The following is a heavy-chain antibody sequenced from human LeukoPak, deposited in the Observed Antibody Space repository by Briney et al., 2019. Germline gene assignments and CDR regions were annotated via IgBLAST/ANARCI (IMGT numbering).Heavy chain of an antibody. V-gene: IGHV4-59*12. CDR1: GGSISSYY. CDR2: IYYSGST. Sequence: SETLSLTCTVSGGSISSYYWSWIRQPPVKGLEWIGYIYYSGSTNYNPSLKSRVTISVDTSKNQFSLKLSSVTAADTAVYYCARDVAAVVDAFDIWGQGTMVTVSS. D-gene: IGHD6-13*01. J-gene: IGHJ3*02. CDR3: ARDVAAVVDAFDI.